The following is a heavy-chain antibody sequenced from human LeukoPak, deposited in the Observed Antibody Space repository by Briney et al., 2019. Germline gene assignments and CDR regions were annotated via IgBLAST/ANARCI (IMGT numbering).Heavy chain of an antibody. V-gene: IGHV1-2*02. Sequence: GASVKVSCKASGYTFTGYYIHWARQAPGQGLEWMGWINPNSGGTNYAQKFQGRVTMTRDTSISTAYMELSRLRSDDTAVYYCARVGLRNDIVVVPAASDYWGQGTLVTVSS. D-gene: IGHD2-2*01. CDR1: GYTFTGYY. CDR3: ARVGLRNDIVVVPAASDY. CDR2: INPNSGGT. J-gene: IGHJ4*02.